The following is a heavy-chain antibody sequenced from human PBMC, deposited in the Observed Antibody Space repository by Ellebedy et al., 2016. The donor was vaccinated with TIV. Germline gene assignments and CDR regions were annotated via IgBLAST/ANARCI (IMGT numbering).Heavy chain of an antibody. CDR1: GFTFSDYL. J-gene: IGHJ1*01. V-gene: IGHV3-30*04. Sequence: GESLKISCSASGFTFSDYLMHWVRQAPGKGLEWVALISYDGRSQYFADSVKGRFTISRDNSKNTVYLQMNSLKTEDTALYYCVREGDLGMHDSGMYFQHWGQGTLVTVSS. CDR3: VREGDLGMHDSGMYFQH. CDR2: ISYDGRSQ. D-gene: IGHD3-22*01.